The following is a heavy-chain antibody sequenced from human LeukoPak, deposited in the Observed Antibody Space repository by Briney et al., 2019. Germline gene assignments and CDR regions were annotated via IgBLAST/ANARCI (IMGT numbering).Heavy chain of an antibody. Sequence: ASVKVSCKASGYTFTSYDIHWVRQATGQGLEWMGWMNPNSGNTGYAQKFQGRVTMTRNTSISTAYMELSSLRSEDTAVYYCASGNMITFGGVIVRAGDYWGQGTLVTVSS. CDR1: GYTFTSYD. J-gene: IGHJ4*02. D-gene: IGHD3-16*02. V-gene: IGHV1-8*01. CDR2: MNPNSGNT. CDR3: ASGNMITFGGVIVRAGDY.